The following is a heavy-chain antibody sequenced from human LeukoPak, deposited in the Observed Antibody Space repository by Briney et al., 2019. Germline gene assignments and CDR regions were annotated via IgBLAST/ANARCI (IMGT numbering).Heavy chain of an antibody. Sequence: SETLSLTCAVYGGSFSGYYWSWIRRPPGKGLEWIGEINHSGSTNYNPSLKSRVTISVDTSKNQFSLKLSSVTAADTAVYYCASDSSGPSPYFDYWGQGTLVTVSS. D-gene: IGHD3-22*01. CDR2: INHSGST. V-gene: IGHV4-34*01. J-gene: IGHJ4*02. CDR1: GGSFSGYY. CDR3: ASDSSGPSPYFDY.